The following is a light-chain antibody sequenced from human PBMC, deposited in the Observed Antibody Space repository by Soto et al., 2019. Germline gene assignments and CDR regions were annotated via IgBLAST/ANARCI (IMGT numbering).Light chain of an antibody. Sequence: DIQMTQSPSSVSASVGDRVTITCRASQGISRNVNWYQHKPGKAPKLLIYAASSLQNGVPSRFSGGGSGTEFTLSISSLQPEDFGTYYCQQSYTTASITFGQGTRLEI. J-gene: IGKJ5*01. CDR1: QGISRN. V-gene: IGKV1-39*01. CDR2: AAS. CDR3: QQSYTTASIT.